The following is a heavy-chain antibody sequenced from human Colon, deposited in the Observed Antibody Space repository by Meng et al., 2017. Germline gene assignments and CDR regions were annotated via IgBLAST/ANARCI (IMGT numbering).Heavy chain of an antibody. V-gene: IGHV4-61*03. CDR1: GASVSSDSHY. CDR2: IYYTGNT. Sequence: QVQRQGSGPGLLSPSETLSLTCTVSGASVSSDSHYWSWIRQSPGKGLEWIGYIYYTGNTNYNPSLASRVSMSLDTSKNHFSLHLTSVTAADTAIYYCARVNGDFDEAWFDPWGQGTLVTVSS. CDR3: ARVNGDFDEAWFDP. D-gene: IGHD4-17*01. J-gene: IGHJ5*02.